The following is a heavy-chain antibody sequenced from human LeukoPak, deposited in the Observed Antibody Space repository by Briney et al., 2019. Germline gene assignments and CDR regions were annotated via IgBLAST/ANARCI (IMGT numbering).Heavy chain of an antibody. CDR1: GGSMSIYY. CDR3: ARGWGYFDY. D-gene: IGHD7-27*01. Sequence: SETLSLTCSVAGGSMSIYYWSWIRQPPGKGLEWIGYMYYSGSTNYNPSLKSRVTISVDTSKNQFSLTLSSVTAADTAVYYCARGWGYFDYWGQGTLVTVSS. CDR2: MYYSGST. V-gene: IGHV4-59*01. J-gene: IGHJ4*02.